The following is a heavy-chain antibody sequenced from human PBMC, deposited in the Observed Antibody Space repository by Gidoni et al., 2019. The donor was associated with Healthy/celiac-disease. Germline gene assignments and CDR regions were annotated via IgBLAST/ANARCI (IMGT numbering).Heavy chain of an antibody. CDR3: ANSGGYSYGWAFDY. Sequence: EVQLVESGGGLVQPGGSLRLSCAASGFTFSSYWMSWVRQAPGKGLEWVANIKQDGSEKYYVDSVKGRFTISRDNAKNSLYLQMNSLRAEDTAVYYCANSGGYSYGWAFDYWGQGTLVTVSS. CDR2: IKQDGSEK. V-gene: IGHV3-7*01. J-gene: IGHJ4*02. CDR1: GFTFSSYW. D-gene: IGHD5-18*01.